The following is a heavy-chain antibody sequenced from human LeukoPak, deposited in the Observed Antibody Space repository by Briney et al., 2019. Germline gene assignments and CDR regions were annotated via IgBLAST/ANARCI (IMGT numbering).Heavy chain of an antibody. Sequence: SQTLSLTCAISGDSVSSNSAAWNWIRQSPSRGLEWLGRTYYRSKWYNDYAVSVKSRITINPDTSKNQFSLQLNSVTPEDTAVYYCARDLNSSGWYGGWYFDLWGRGTLVTVSS. V-gene: IGHV6-1*01. D-gene: IGHD6-19*01. J-gene: IGHJ2*01. CDR1: GDSVSSNSAA. CDR2: TYYRSKWYN. CDR3: ARDLNSSGWYGGWYFDL.